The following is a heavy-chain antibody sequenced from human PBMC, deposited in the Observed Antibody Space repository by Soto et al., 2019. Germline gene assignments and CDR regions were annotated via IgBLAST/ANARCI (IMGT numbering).Heavy chain of an antibody. Sequence: QVQLQESGPGLLKPSQTLSLTCTVSGGSINSGGYYWNWIRQHPGKGLRWIGSIYYSGTTYYNPSLKCRVTMSLDTSKSQFSLKLSSVAAADTAVYYCARAGLGIEVAGLFYNYGMDVWGQGTTVTVSS. CDR1: GGSINSGGYY. CDR3: ARAGLGIEVAGLFYNYGMDV. V-gene: IGHV4-31*03. CDR2: IYYSGTT. D-gene: IGHD6-19*01. J-gene: IGHJ6*02.